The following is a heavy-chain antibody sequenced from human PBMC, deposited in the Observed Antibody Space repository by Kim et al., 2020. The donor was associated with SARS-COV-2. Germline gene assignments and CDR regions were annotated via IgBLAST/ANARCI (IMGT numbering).Heavy chain of an antibody. CDR3: ARVGFPEYCSGGSCYYY. J-gene: IGHJ4*01. V-gene: IGHV1-69*04. CDR2: IIPILGIA. D-gene: IGHD2-15*01. Sequence: SVKVSCKASGGTFSSYAISWVRQAPGQGLEWMGRIIPILGIANYTQKFQGRVTITADKSTSTAYMELSSLRSEDTAVYYCARVGFPEYCSGGSCYYYWG. CDR1: GGTFSSYA.